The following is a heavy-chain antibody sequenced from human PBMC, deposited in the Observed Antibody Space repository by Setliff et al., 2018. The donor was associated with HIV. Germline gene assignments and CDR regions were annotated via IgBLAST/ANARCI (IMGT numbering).Heavy chain of an antibody. CDR3: ATRAYDSSGYLRSRVSGAAFDI. J-gene: IGHJ3*02. V-gene: IGHV1-2*02. Sequence: AASVKVSCKASGYTFTGYYMHWVRQAPGQGLEWMGWINPNSGGTNYAQKFQGRVTMTRDTSISTAYMELSRLRSDDTAVYYCATRAYDSSGYLRSRVSGAAFDIWGQGTMVTVSS. D-gene: IGHD3-22*01. CDR2: INPNSGGT. CDR1: GYTFTGYY.